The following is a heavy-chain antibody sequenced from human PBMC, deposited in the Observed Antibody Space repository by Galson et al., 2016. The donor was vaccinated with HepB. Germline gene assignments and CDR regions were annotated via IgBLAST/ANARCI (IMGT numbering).Heavy chain of an antibody. CDR1: GGSISSHF. D-gene: IGHD2/OR15-2a*01. V-gene: IGHV4-59*08. J-gene: IGHJ4*02. Sequence: LSLTCTVSGGSISSHFCSWIRQPPGKGLEWIGHIYDSGSTNYNPSLQSPVTISVDTSKNQFPLKLNSVIAADPAVYYCASQFSEPKSDPLDHWGPGTLVTVSS. CDR2: IYDSGST. CDR3: ASQFSEPKSDPLDH.